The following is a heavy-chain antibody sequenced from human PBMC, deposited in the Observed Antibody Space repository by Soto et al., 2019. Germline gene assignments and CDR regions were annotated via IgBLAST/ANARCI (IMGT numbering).Heavy chain of an antibody. CDR2: ISYDGSNK. J-gene: IGHJ4*02. CDR1: GFTFSSYA. D-gene: IGHD5-18*01. CDR3: AREVDTAMAPFDY. Sequence: GGSLRLSCAASGFTFSSYAMHWVRQAPGKGLEWVAVISYDGSNKYYADSVKGRFTISRDNSKNTLYLQMNSLRAEDTAVYYCAREVDTAMAPFDYWGQGTLVTVSS. V-gene: IGHV3-30-3*01.